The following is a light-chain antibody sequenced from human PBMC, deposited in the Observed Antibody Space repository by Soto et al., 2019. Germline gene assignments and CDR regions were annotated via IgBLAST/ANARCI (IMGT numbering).Light chain of an antibody. Sequence: EFVLTQSPGTLSLSPGERATLCCRASQSVGSNSLAWYQQKPGQAPRILIYGASTRATGIPDRFSGSGSGTDFTLTISRLEPEDFAVYYCQQYGSSPPLTFGGGTKVEIK. CDR1: QSVGSNS. CDR3: QQYGSSPPLT. J-gene: IGKJ4*01. V-gene: IGKV3-20*01. CDR2: GAS.